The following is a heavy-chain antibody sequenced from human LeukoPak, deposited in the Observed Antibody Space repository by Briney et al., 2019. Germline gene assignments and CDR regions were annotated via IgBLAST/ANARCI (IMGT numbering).Heavy chain of an antibody. Sequence: PSETLSLTCAVYGGSFSGYYWSWIRQPPGKGLEWIGEISHSGSTNYNPSLKSRVTISVDTSKNQFSLKLSSVTAADTAVYYCARARPGGSWFDPWGQGTLVTVSS. J-gene: IGHJ5*02. CDR1: GGSFSGYY. D-gene: IGHD1-26*01. CDR3: ARARPGGSWFDP. CDR2: ISHSGST. V-gene: IGHV4-34*01.